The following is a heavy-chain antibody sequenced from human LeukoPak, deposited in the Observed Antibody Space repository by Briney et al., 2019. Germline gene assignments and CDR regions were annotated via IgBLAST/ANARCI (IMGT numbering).Heavy chain of an antibody. CDR1: GFTFDDYA. CDR2: ISGDGGST. D-gene: IGHD1-26*01. CDR3: AREDSGSYYGAFDI. Sequence: GGSLRLSCAASGFTFDDYAMHWVRQAPGKGLEWVSLISGDGGSTYYADSVKGRFTISRDNSKNTLYLQMNSLRAEDTAVYYCAREDSGSYYGAFDIWGQGTMVTVSS. V-gene: IGHV3-43*02. J-gene: IGHJ3*02.